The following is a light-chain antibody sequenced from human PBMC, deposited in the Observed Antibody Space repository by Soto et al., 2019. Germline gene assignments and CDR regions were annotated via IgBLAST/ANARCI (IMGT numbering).Light chain of an antibody. CDR1: SGDIGSYNR. V-gene: IGLV2-14*01. CDR2: EVT. CDR3: SSYTNIKTRACV. J-gene: IGLJ1*01. Sequence: QSALTQPASVSGSPGQSITISCTGTSGDIGSYNRVSWYQQHPGKAPKLIIYEVTERPSGVSNRFSGSKSGNTASLTISGLQAEDEAEYYCSSYTNIKTRACVFGTGTKLTVL.